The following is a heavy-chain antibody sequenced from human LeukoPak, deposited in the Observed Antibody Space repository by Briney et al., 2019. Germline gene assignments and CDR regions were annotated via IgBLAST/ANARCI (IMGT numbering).Heavy chain of an antibody. CDR2: IIPIFGTA. CDR1: GGTFSSYA. D-gene: IGHD2-2*01. J-gene: IGHJ5*02. Sequence: SVKVSCKASGGTFSSYAISWVRQAPGQGLDWMGGIIPIFGTANYAQKFQGRVTITADESTSTAYMELSSLRSEDTAVYYCARDVVPAATFQGFDPWGQGTLVTVSS. CDR3: ARDVVPAATFQGFDP. V-gene: IGHV1-69*01.